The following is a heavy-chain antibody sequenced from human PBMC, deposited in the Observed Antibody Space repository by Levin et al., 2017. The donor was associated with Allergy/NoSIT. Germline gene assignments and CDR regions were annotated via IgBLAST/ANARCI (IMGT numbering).Heavy chain of an antibody. CDR3: AAGYCSGPKCYPKY. Sequence: SETLSLTCTVSGGSISSGLYYWSWIRQPAGKGLEWIGRIYSTGRTNYNPSLMSRLTISLDTPKNQFSLKLNYVTAAETAVYYCAAGYCSGPKCYPKYWGPGTLVTVSS. D-gene: IGHD2-15*01. CDR1: GGSISSGLYY. J-gene: IGHJ4*02. CDR2: IYSTGRT. V-gene: IGHV4-61*02.